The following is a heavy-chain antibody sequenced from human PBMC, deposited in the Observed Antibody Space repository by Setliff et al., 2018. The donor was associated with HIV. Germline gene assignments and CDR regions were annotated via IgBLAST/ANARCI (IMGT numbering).Heavy chain of an antibody. J-gene: IGHJ4*02. V-gene: IGHV3-48*04. Sequence: PGGSLRLSCAASGFTFSSYSMNWVRQAPGKGLEWVSYISSSSSTIYYADSVKGRFTISRDNAKNSLYLHMNSLRAEDTAVYYCARASSYYYDSSGYSSYFDYWGQGTLVTISS. CDR1: GFTFSSYS. CDR2: ISSSSSTI. D-gene: IGHD3-22*01. CDR3: ARASSYYYDSSGYSSYFDY.